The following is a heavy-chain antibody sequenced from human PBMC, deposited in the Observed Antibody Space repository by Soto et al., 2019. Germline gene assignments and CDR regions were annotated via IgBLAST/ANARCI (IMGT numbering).Heavy chain of an antibody. D-gene: IGHD3-9*01. CDR2: ISSDGSIK. CDR1: GFTFSNYA. Sequence: PGGSLRLSCAASGFTFSNYAMHWVRQAPGKGLDWVAVISSDGSIKYYADSVKGRFTVSRDDSKTTLYLQMNSLRPEDTAVYYCVRDDWTASPLFDYWGQGTLVTVSS. CDR3: VRDDWTASPLFDY. J-gene: IGHJ4*02. V-gene: IGHV3-30-3*01.